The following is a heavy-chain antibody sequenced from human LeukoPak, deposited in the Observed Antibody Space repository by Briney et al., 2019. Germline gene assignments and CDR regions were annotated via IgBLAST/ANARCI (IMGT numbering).Heavy chain of an antibody. Sequence: PGGSLRLSCAASGFTFSSYWMHWVRQAPGKGLLWVSRVNSDGSVTTYADSVKGRFTISRDNAKNTLYLQMNSLRAEDTAVYYCTRATGSFYGLGYWGQGTLVTVSS. J-gene: IGHJ4*02. CDR2: VNSDGSVT. CDR1: GFTFSSYW. V-gene: IGHV3-74*01. D-gene: IGHD1-26*01. CDR3: TRATGSFYGLGY.